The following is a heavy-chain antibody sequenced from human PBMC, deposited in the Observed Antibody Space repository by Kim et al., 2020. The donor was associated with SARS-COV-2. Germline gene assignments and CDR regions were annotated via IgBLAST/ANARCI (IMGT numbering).Heavy chain of an antibody. CDR3: ARRGLVMDVFDY. V-gene: IGHV4-39*01. J-gene: IGHJ4*02. Sequence: SETLSLTCTVSGGSISSSTYYWGWIRQPPGKGLEWIGTIYYSENTYYNPSLKSRVTVSVDTSKNQFSLNLGSVTAADTAVYYCARRGLVMDVFDYWGQGT. CDR1: GGSISSSTYY. D-gene: IGHD3-16*01. CDR2: IYYSENT.